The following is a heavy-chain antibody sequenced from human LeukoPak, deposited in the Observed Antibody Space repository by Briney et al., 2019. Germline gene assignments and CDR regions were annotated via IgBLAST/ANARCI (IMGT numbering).Heavy chain of an antibody. Sequence: SVKVSCKASGGTFSSYAISWVRQAPGQGLEWMGRIVPIFGIANYAQKFQGRVTITADKSTSTAYMELSSLRSEDTAVYYCARAFVLRYFDWLSYGMDVWGQGTTVTVSS. CDR1: GGTFSSYA. J-gene: IGHJ6*02. D-gene: IGHD3-9*01. CDR3: ARAFVLRYFDWLSYGMDV. V-gene: IGHV1-69*04. CDR2: IVPIFGIA.